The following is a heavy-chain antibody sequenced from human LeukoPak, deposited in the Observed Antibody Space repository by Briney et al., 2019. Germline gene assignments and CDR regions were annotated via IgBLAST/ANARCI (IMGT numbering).Heavy chain of an antibody. CDR1: GFTFSSYG. D-gene: IGHD3-22*01. J-gene: IGHJ4*02. Sequence: GGSLRLSCAASGFTFSSYGMHWVRQAPGKGLEWVAVISYDGSNKYYADSVKGRFTISRDNSKNTLYLQMNSLRAEGTAVYYCAKDNYDSSGYYDYWGQGTLVTVSS. V-gene: IGHV3-30*18. CDR2: ISYDGSNK. CDR3: AKDNYDSSGYYDY.